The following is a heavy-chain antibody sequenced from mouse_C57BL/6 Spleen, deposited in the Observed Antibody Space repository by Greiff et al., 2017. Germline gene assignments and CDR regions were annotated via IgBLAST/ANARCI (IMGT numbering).Heavy chain of an antibody. CDR1: GYTFTSYW. CDR2: IHPSDSDT. D-gene: IGHD1-1*01. V-gene: IGHV1-74*01. Sequence: QVQLQQPGAELVKPGASVTVSCKASGYTFTSYWMHWVKQRPGQGLEWIGRIHPSDSDTNYNQKFKGKAPLTVAKSSSTAYMQLSSLKSEDSSVYYCAIRDYYGSSYYAMDYWGQGTSVTVSS. CDR3: AIRDYYGSSYYAMDY. J-gene: IGHJ4*01.